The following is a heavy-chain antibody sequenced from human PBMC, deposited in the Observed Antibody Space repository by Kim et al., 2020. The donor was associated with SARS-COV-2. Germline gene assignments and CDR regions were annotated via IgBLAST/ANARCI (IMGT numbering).Heavy chain of an antibody. CDR2: INTNTENP. Sequence: ASVKVSCKASGHTFSSYAMNWVRQAPGRGLDWMGWINTNTENPTYAQGFTGRFDFSLDTSVSTTLLQISGLKPEDTAIYYCASSMVYGVISAFDIWGQGTMVIVSS. CDR1: GHTFSSYA. V-gene: IGHV7-4-1*02. D-gene: IGHD3-10*01. CDR3: ASSMVYGVISAFDI. J-gene: IGHJ3*02.